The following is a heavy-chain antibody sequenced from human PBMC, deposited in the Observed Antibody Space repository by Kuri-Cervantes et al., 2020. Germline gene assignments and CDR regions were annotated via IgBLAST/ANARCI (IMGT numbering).Heavy chain of an antibody. J-gene: IGHJ4*02. CDR1: GGSISSGGYY. V-gene: IGHV4-39*01. Sequence: SETLSLTCTVSGGSISSGGYYWSWIRQHPGKGLEWIGYIYYSGSTYYNPSLKSRVTISVDTSKNQFSLKLSSVTAADTAVYYCARHVYYGEYELDYWGQGTLVTVSS. CDR2: IYYSGST. CDR3: ARHVYYGEYELDY. D-gene: IGHD4-17*01.